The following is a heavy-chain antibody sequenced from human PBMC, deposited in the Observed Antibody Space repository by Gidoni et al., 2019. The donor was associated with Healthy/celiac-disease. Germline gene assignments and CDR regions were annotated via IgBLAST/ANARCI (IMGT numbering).Heavy chain of an antibody. V-gene: IGHV1-2*02. CDR1: GYTFTVYY. J-gene: IGHJ5*02. Sequence: QVQLVQSGAEVTNPGASVKVSCKASGYTFTVYYMHWLRQAPGQGLEWMGWINPNSGGTNYAQKFQGRVTMTRDTSISTAYMELSRLRSDDTAVYYCARGSMVRGVINNWFDPWGQGTLVTVSS. CDR2: INPNSGGT. CDR3: ARGSMVRGVINNWFDP. D-gene: IGHD3-10*01.